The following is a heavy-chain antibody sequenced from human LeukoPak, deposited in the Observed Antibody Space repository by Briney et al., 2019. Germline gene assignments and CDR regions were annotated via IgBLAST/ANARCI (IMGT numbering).Heavy chain of an antibody. CDR3: AKVDGSSVSQARFDY. CDR1: GFTFSSYA. J-gene: IGHJ4*02. CDR2: ISGGGGST. V-gene: IGHV3-23*01. Sequence: PGGSLRLSCAASGFTFSSYAMSWVRQAPEKGLEWVSGISGGGGSTYYADSVKGRFTISRDNSKNTLYLQMNSLRAEDTAVYYCAKVDGSSVSQARFDYWGPGTLVTVSS. D-gene: IGHD6-6*01.